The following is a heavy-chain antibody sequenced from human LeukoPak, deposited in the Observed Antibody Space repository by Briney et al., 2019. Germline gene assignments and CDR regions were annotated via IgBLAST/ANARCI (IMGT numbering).Heavy chain of an antibody. D-gene: IGHD3-22*01. CDR1: GFTLSSSS. CDR2: ISGSGGSI. V-gene: IGHV3-23*01. J-gene: IGHJ4*02. Sequence: PGGSLRLSCAASGFTLSSSSMNWVRQAPGKGLEWVSAISGSGGSIYYADSVKGRFTISRDNSKNTLYLQMNSLRAEDTAVYYCAKASAMIVVVSKHFDYWGQGTLVTVSS. CDR3: AKASAMIVVVSKHFDY.